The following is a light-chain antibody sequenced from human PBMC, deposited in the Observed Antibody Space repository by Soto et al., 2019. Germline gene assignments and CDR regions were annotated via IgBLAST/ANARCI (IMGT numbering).Light chain of an antibody. CDR2: DAS. CDR3: QQNDNLPALT. V-gene: IGKV1-33*01. Sequence: DIQMTQSPSSLSASVGDRVTITCQASQDISNYLNWYQQKPGKAPKLLIYDASNLETGVPTRFSGSGSGTDFTFTISSLQPEDIARHYCQQNDNLPALTFGGGTKVEIK. J-gene: IGKJ4*01. CDR1: QDISNY.